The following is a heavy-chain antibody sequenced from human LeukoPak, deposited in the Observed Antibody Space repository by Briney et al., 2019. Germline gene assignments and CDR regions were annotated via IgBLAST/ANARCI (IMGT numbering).Heavy chain of an antibody. CDR1: GFPFRSYW. J-gene: IGHJ3*02. V-gene: IGHV3-74*01. CDR3: ARSGAGGAFDI. CDR2: NGSRT. Sequence: GGSLRLSCAASGFPFRSYWMHWVRQAPGKGLLWVSRNGSRTTYADSVKGRFTISGDNAKNTLFLQMNSLTADDTAVYYCARSGAGGAFDIWGQGTMVTVSS. D-gene: IGHD7-27*01.